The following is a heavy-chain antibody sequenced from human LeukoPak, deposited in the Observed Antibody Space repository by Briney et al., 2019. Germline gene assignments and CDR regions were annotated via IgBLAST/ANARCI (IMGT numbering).Heavy chain of an antibody. V-gene: IGHV3-48*04. D-gene: IGHD4-23*01. CDR1: GFTFSSYS. Sequence: GGSLRLSCAASGFTFSSYSMNWVRQAPGKGLEWVSYISSSSSTIYYADSVKGRFTISRDNAKNSLYLQMNSLRAEDTAVYYCAKKDDYGGNPLDYWGQGTLVTVSS. CDR2: ISSSSSTI. J-gene: IGHJ4*02. CDR3: AKKDDYGGNPLDY.